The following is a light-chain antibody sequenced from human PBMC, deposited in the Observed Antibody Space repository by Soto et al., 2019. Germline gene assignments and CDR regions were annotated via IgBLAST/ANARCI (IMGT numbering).Light chain of an antibody. V-gene: IGKV3-15*01. CDR3: QQYNNWTPVT. Sequence: EIVMTQSPATLSVSPGERATLACRASQSVKTNLAWYQQKPGQAPRLLIYSASSRYTGIPARFSGSGSGTGFTVTNISLQSEDLAVYYCQQYNNWTPVTLGPGTKVDI. J-gene: IGKJ3*01. CDR1: QSVKTN. CDR2: SAS.